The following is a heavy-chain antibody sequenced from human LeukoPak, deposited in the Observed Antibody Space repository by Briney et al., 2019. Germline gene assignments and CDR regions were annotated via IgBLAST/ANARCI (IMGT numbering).Heavy chain of an antibody. V-gene: IGHV4-34*01. CDR3: AREAGAYGDYVGLYYFDY. CDR2: VNHSGST. Sequence: SETLSLTCAVYGGSFSGYYWSWIRQPPGKGLEWIGEVNHSGSTNYNPSLKSRVTISVDTSKNQFSLKLSSVTAADTAVYYCAREAGAYGDYVGLYYFDYWGQGTLVTVSS. CDR1: GGSFSGYY. J-gene: IGHJ4*02. D-gene: IGHD4-17*01.